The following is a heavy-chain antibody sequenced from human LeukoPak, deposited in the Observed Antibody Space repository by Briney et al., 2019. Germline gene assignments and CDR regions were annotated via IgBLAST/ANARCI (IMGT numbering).Heavy chain of an antibody. CDR2: ISSYNGRT. V-gene: IGHV1-18*01. J-gene: IGHJ4*02. CDR1: GYTFTIYG. Sequence: ASVKVSCKASGYTFTIYGFSWVRQAPGQGLEWMGWISSYNGRTNYAQELQDRVTLTTDTSTSTVYMELRSLRSDDTAVYYCAREANWNDRVFPDFWGQGTLVTVTS. D-gene: IGHD1-20*01. CDR3: AREANWNDRVFPDF.